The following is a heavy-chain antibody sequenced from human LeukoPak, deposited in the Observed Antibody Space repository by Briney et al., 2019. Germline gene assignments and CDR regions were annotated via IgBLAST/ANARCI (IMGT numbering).Heavy chain of an antibody. CDR2: ISSSSGTI. CDR3: ARDEGGIGSSNWFVSKAEILSWFDP. Sequence: GGSLRLSCAASGFTFSRYSMNWVRQAPGKGLEWISYISSSSGTIYYADSVKGRFTISRDNAKNSLYLQIHSLRGEDTALYYCARDEGGIGSSNWFVSKAEILSWFDPWGQGTLVTVSS. CDR1: GFTFSRYS. V-gene: IGHV3-48*04. J-gene: IGHJ5*02. D-gene: IGHD6-13*01.